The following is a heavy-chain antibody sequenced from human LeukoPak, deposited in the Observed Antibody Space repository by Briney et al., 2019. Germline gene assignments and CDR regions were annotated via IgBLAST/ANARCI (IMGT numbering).Heavy chain of an antibody. J-gene: IGHJ4*02. CDR3: AKDQFPYDSSGYPDY. V-gene: IGHV3-23*01. D-gene: IGHD3-22*01. CDR2: ISNSGGRT. Sequence: GGSLRLSCAASGFTFSSYAMSWVRQAPGKGLEWVSSISNSGGRTFYTDSVKGRFTISRDNSKITLYLQMNSLRAEDTAVYYCAKDQFPYDSSGYPDYWGQGTLVTVSS. CDR1: GFTFSSYA.